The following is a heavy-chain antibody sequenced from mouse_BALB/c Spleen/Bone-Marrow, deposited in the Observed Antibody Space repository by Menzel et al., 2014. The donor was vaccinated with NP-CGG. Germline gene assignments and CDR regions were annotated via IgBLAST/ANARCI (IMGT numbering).Heavy chain of an antibody. D-gene: IGHD2-3*01. CDR3: ARRGDGYYAWFAY. CDR2: IDPANGNT. J-gene: IGHJ3*01. V-gene: IGHV14-3*02. Sequence: VQLQQSGAELVKPGASVKLSCTASGFNIKDTYMHWVKQRPGQGPEWIGRIDPANGNTKYDPKFQGKATITADTSSNTAYLQLSSLTSEDTAVYYCARRGDGYYAWFAYWGQGTLVTVSA. CDR1: GFNIKDTY.